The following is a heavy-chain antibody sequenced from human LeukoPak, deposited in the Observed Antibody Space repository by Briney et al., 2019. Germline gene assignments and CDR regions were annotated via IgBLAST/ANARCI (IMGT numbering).Heavy chain of an antibody. CDR3: ARDPGSIAAAGTDL. CDR1: GFTFSNYA. V-gene: IGHV3-66*01. D-gene: IGHD6-13*01. Sequence: GGSLRLSCAVSGFTFSNYAFHWVRQAPGKGLEWVSVIYSGGSTYYADSVKGRFTISRDNSKNTLYLQMNSLRAEDTAVYYCARDPGSIAAAGTDLWGQGTLVTVSS. CDR2: IYSGGST. J-gene: IGHJ4*02.